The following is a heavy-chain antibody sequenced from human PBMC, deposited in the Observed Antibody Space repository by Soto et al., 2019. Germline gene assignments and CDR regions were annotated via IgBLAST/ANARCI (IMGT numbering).Heavy chain of an antibody. CDR3: ASTYFEDIVLKDPRSPAPKFDY. CDR1: GFTFSSYS. CDR2: ISSSSGTI. D-gene: IGHD2-8*01. V-gene: IGHV3-48*01. J-gene: IGHJ4*02. Sequence: PGGSLRLSCAASGFTFSSYSMNWVRQAPGKGLEWVLYISSSSGTIYYADSVKGRFTISRDNAKNSLYLQMNSLRAEDTAVYYCASTYFEDIVLKDPRSPAPKFDYWGQGTQVTVSS.